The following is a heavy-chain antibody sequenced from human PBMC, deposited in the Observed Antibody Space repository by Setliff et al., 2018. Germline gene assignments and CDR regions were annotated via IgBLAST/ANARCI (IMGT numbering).Heavy chain of an antibody. Sequence: GPSVKVSCKASGGTFSSYAISWVRQAPGQGLEWMGGIIPIFGTANYAQKFQGRVTITADESTSTAYTELSSLRSEDTAVYYCARDLRPGIAAAGTYYYYYMDVWGKGTTVTVSS. J-gene: IGHJ6*03. V-gene: IGHV1-69*13. CDR2: IIPIFGTA. CDR3: ARDLRPGIAAAGTYYYYYMDV. CDR1: GGTFSSYA. D-gene: IGHD6-13*01.